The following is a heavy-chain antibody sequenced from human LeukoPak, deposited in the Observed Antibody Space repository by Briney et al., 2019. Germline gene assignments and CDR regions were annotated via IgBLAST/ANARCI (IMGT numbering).Heavy chain of an antibody. D-gene: IGHD3-10*01. CDR1: GGSISSYY. V-gene: IGHV4-59*08. CDR2: IYYSGST. Sequence: SETLSLTCTVSGGSISSYYWSWIRQPPRKGLEWIGYIYYSGSTNYNPSLKSRVTISVDTSKNQFSLKLSSVTAADTAVYYCARALRITMVRGVEHFDYWGQGTLVTVSS. CDR3: ARALRITMVRGVEHFDY. J-gene: IGHJ4*02.